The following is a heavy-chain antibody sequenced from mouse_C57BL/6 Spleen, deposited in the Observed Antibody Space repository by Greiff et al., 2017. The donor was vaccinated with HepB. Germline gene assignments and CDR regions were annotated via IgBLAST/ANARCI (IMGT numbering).Heavy chain of an antibody. D-gene: IGHD6-1*01. J-gene: IGHJ3*01. CDR3: ARSPRAWFAY. V-gene: IGHV1-42*01. Sequence: EVQLQQSGPELVKPGASVKISCKASGYSFTGYYMNWVKQSPEKSLEWIGEINPSTGGTTYNQKFKAKATLTVDKSSSTAYMQLKSLTSEDSAVYYCARSPRAWFAYWGQGTLVTVSA. CDR1: GYSFTGYY. CDR2: INPSTGGT.